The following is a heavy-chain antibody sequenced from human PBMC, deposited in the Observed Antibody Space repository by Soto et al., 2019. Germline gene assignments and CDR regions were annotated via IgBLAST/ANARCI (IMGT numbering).Heavy chain of an antibody. Sequence: ASGKVSGRASGDSFTDYHIHGWRQAPGQGLGGRGRINPKSGGTSTVQKSQGCVTMTRDRSISTVYKELTRLSSDDTGVYFCERAHSTDSSNAVCSFFSNHDMDVWGQGTPVTVSS. J-gene: IGHJ6*02. CDR1: GDSFTDYH. CDR3: ERAHSTDSSNAVCSFFSNHDMDV. V-gene: IGHV1-2*04. D-gene: IGHD2-8*01. CDR2: INPKSGGT.